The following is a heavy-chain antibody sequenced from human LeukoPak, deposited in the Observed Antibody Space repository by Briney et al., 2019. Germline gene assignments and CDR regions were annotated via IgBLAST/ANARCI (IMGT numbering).Heavy chain of an antibody. CDR1: GGSMSGHY. CDR2: IYYSGTT. Sequence: SETLSLTCSVSGGSMSGHYWNWIRQSPCKGLEWIGYIYYSGTTNYNPSLRSRVTIAVDTSKNHFSLKLSSVTAADTAVYYCARERLSDNGGNSYFDHWGQGILVTVSS. V-gene: IGHV4-59*11. J-gene: IGHJ4*02. D-gene: IGHD4-23*01. CDR3: ARERLSDNGGNSYFDH.